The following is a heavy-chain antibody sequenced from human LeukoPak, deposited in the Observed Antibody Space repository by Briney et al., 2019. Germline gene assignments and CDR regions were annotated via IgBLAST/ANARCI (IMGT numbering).Heavy chain of an antibody. D-gene: IGHD3-3*01. J-gene: IGHJ3*02. CDR1: GGSISSYY. Sequence: PSETLSLTCTVSGGSISSYYWSWIRQPPGKGLEWLGYIYYSGSTNYNPSLKSRVTISVDTSKNQFSLKLSSVTAADAAVYYCARNDFWSGYDDFDIWGQGTMVTVSS. V-gene: IGHV4-59*01. CDR2: IYYSGST. CDR3: ARNDFWSGYDDFDI.